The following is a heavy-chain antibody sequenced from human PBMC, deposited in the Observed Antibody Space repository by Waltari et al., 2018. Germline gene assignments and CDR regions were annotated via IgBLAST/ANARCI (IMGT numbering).Heavy chain of an antibody. CDR2: IKQDGSES. CDR1: GFTYWRYC. D-gene: IGHD2-2*01. CDR3: ASRYCTIARCYDASYMAFDI. J-gene: IGHJ3*02. Sequence: EVQLVESGGGLVQPGGSLSISWGAWGFTYWRYCKNLVDQAPGKGLEWVANIKQDGSESNYVDSVKGRFTISRDNAKNSLYLEMNALRAEDTAVYYCASRYCTIARCYDASYMAFDIWGRGTMVTISS. V-gene: IGHV3-7*02.